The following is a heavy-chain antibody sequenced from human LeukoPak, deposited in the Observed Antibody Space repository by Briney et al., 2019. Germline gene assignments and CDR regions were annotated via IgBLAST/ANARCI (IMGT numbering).Heavy chain of an antibody. CDR3: ARARFGVVTFYYMDV. D-gene: IGHD3-3*01. CDR2: IYYSGST. J-gene: IGHJ6*03. V-gene: IGHV4-59*01. CDR1: GGSISSYY. Sequence: SETLSLTCTVSGGSISSYYWSWIRQPPGKGLERIGYIYYSGSTNYNPSLKSRVTISVDTSKNQFSLKLSSVTAADTAVYYCARARFGVVTFYYMDVWGKGTTVTVSS.